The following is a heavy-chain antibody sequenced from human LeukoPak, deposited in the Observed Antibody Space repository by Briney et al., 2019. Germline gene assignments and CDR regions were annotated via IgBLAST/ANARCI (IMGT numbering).Heavy chain of an antibody. Sequence: ASVKVSCKASGYTFTTYDINWVRQAPGQGLEWMGWMNSISGNTGYAQKFQGRVTMTRDTSISTAYMELSSLRSEDTAVYYCARAMLYYDSSGYYAWVNRWGRG. J-gene: IGHJ5*02. V-gene: IGHV1-8*01. CDR3: ARAMLYYDSSGYYAWVNR. CDR2: MNSISGNT. CDR1: GYTFTTYD. D-gene: IGHD3-22*01.